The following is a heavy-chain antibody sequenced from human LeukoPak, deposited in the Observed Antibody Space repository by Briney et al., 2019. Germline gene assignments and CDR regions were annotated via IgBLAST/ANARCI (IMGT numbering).Heavy chain of an antibody. CDR2: IKGDGSER. D-gene: IGHD6-19*01. Sequence: GGSLRLSCAASGFSFRDYYMRWVRQGPGKGLEWVANIKGDGSERYYVDSVKGRFTISRDNARNSLYLQMNSLRVEDTAVYYCARDVYAVAEWGQGTMVTVSS. CDR1: GFSFRDYY. J-gene: IGHJ3*01. V-gene: IGHV3-7*01. CDR3: ARDVYAVAE.